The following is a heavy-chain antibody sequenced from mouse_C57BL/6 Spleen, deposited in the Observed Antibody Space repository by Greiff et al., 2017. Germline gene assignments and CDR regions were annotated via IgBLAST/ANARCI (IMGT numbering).Heavy chain of an antibody. CDR1: GFTFSSYA. D-gene: IGHD1-1*01. Sequence: EVKVVESGGGLVKPGGSLKLSCAASGFTFSSYAMSWVRQTPEKRLEWVATISDGGSYTYYPDNVKGRFTISRDNAKNNLYLQMSHLKSEDTAMYYCARRGITTVVGFDYWGQGTTLTVSS. CDR2: ISDGGSYT. J-gene: IGHJ2*01. CDR3: ARRGITTVVGFDY. V-gene: IGHV5-4*03.